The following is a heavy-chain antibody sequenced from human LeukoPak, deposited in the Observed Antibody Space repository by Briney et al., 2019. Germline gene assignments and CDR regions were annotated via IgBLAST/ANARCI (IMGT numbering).Heavy chain of an antibody. J-gene: IGHJ4*02. CDR3: ATQNWGSRAFDY. CDR2: LYSGGST. V-gene: IGHV3-66*01. D-gene: IGHD7-27*01. CDR1: GFTVSSSH. Sequence: GGSLRLSCAVSGFTVSSSHMSWVRQAPGKGLEWVSVLYSGGSTFYEDSVKGRFTISRDNSKNTLYLQMNSLRAEDTAVYYCATQNWGSRAFDYWGQGTLVTVSS.